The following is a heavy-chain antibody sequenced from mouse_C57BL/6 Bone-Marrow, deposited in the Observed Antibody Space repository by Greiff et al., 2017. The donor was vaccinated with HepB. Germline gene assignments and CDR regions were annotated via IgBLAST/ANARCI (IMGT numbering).Heavy chain of an antibody. D-gene: IGHD2-4*01. CDR3: ARHKDYDVYFDY. CDR1: GFTFSSYG. Sequence: EVQLVESGGDLVKPGGSLKLSCAASGFTFSSYGMSWVRQTPDKRLEWVATISSGGSYTYYPDSVKGRFTISRDNAKNTLYLQMSSLKSEDTAMYYCARHKDYDVYFDYWGQGTTLTVSS. CDR2: ISSGGSYT. J-gene: IGHJ2*01. V-gene: IGHV5-6*01.